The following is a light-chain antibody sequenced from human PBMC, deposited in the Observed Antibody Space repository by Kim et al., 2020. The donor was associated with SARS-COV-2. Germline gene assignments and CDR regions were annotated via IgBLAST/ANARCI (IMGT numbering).Light chain of an antibody. CDR1: SGSIDDNY. CDR2: EDD. Sequence: NFMLTQPHSVSESPGKTVTISCTRSSGSIDDNYVQWYQQRPGGVPTTVIYEDDQRPSGVSDRFSGSIDNSSNSASLTISGLRTEDEADYYCQSYNRDNVLFGGGTXVTVL. V-gene: IGLV6-57*04. J-gene: IGLJ2*01. CDR3: QSYNRDNVL.